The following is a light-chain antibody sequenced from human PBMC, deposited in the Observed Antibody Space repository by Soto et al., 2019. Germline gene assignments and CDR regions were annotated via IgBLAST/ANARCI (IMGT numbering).Light chain of an antibody. Sequence: SRNQPACVSGSPGQSITISCAGTMRDVGAYNLVSLYQQHPGRAPQLIIYEVRNRPSGISFRFSGSKSGNTASLTISGLQAEDEADYYCRSYTSKSSLIFGGGTKVTVL. CDR1: MRDVGAYNL. V-gene: IGLV2-14*01. CDR2: EVR. CDR3: RSYTSKSSLI. J-gene: IGLJ2*01.